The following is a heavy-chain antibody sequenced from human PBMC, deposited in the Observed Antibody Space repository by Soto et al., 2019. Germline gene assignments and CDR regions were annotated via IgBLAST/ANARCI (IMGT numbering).Heavy chain of an antibody. Sequence: EVQLVESGGGLIQPGGSLRLTCAASGFSVSSNYMSWVRQAPGKGLEWVSAIYIGTTTYYADSVKGRFTISKDNLRNTLGLQMSSLRADDTAVYYCAGMRGTDIWFDPWGQGTLVTVSS. J-gene: IGHJ5*02. CDR2: IYIGTTT. CDR1: GFSVSSNY. CDR3: AGMRGTDIWFDP. V-gene: IGHV3-53*01.